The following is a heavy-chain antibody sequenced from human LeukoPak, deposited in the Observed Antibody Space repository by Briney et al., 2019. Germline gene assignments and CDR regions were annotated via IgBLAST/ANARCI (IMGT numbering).Heavy chain of an antibody. V-gene: IGHV3-9*01. CDR3: ARTKEMATISYFDS. Sequence: GGSLRLSCAASGFNFDDYVMHWVRQAPGKGLEWVSGINWNSDSIGYADSVKGRFTTSRDNAKNSLYLQMNSLRAEDTAVYYCARTKEMATISYFDSWGQGTLVTVSS. CDR1: GFNFDDYV. D-gene: IGHD5-24*01. CDR2: INWNSDSI. J-gene: IGHJ4*02.